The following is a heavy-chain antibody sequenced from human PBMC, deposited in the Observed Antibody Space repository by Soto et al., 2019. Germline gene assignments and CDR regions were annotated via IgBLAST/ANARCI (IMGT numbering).Heavy chain of an antibody. CDR1: GFTFNDYA. CDR3: ARDRRPSIYSGLAV. D-gene: IGHD2-21*01. CDR2: IDGSSATT. Sequence: PGGSLRLSCASSGFTFNDYAMSWVRQAPGKGLEWVSAIDGSSATTNYADSVKGRFTISRDNSKNTLFLHMSGLRAEDTAVYYCARDRRPSIYSGLAVWGQGTTVTVSS. V-gene: IGHV3-23*01. J-gene: IGHJ6*02.